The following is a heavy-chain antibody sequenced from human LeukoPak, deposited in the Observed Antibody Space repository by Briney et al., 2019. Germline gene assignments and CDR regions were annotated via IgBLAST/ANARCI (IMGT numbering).Heavy chain of an antibody. CDR2: IRNKAYGGTT. V-gene: IGHV3-49*04. D-gene: IGHD3-10*01. CDR3: TREVLWFGEYGPFDY. J-gene: IGHJ4*02. Sequence: GGSLRLSCTASGFTFGDYAMSWVRQAPGKGLEWVGFIRNKAYGGTTEYAASVKGRFTISRDDSKSIAYLQMNSLKTEDTAVYYCTREVLWFGEYGPFDYWGQGTLVTVSS. CDR1: GFTFGDYA.